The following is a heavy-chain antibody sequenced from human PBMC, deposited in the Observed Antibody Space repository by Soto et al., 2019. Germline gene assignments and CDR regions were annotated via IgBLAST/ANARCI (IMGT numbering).Heavy chain of an antibody. V-gene: IGHV4-39*07. D-gene: IGHD3-10*01. Sequence: PSETLSLTCTVSGGSISSGGYYWSWIRQHPGKGLEWIGEINHSGSTNYNPSLKSRVTISVDTSKNQFSLKLSSVTAADTAVYYCARGPMVRTYYGMDVWGQGTTVTVSS. CDR1: GGSISSGGYY. CDR2: INHSGST. J-gene: IGHJ6*02. CDR3: ARGPMVRTYYGMDV.